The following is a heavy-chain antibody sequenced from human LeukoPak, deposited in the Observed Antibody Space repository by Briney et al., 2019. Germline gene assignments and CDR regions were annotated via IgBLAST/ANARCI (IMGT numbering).Heavy chain of an antibody. D-gene: IGHD4-17*01. CDR2: IKQDGSEK. V-gene: IGHV3-7*01. Sequence: PGGSLRLSCAASGFSFSSFGMSWVRQAPGKGLEWVANIKQDGSEKYYVDSVKGRFTISRDNAKNSLYLQMNSLRAEDTAVYYCARSTTNFDYWGQGTLVTVSS. CDR1: GFSFSSFG. CDR3: ARSTTNFDY. J-gene: IGHJ4*02.